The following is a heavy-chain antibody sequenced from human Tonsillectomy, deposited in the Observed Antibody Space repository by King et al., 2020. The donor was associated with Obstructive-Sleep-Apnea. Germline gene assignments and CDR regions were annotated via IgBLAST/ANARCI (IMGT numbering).Heavy chain of an antibody. J-gene: IGHJ6*02. CDR3: ARPSGGHGMDV. V-gene: IGHV2-5*02. Sequence: TLKESGPTLVKPTQTLTLTCTFSGLSVSSNEMRVAWIRQPPGKALEWLALIYWDDEKRYSPSLKSRLTITKDTSKNQVVLTMTNMDPVDTATYYCARPSGGHGMDVWGQGTTVTVSS. CDR1: GLSVSSNEMR. CDR2: IYWDDEK.